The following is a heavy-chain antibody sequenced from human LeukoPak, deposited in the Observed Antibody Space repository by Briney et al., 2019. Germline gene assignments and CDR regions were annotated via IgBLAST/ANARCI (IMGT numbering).Heavy chain of an antibody. CDR3: ARGGPGYSSGWYVPAIGYFDY. CDR1: GGSFSGYY. J-gene: IGHJ4*02. D-gene: IGHD6-19*01. Sequence: SETLSLTCAVYGGSFSGYYWSWIRQPPGKGLEWIGEINHSGSTNYNPSLKSRVTISVDTSKNQFSLKLSSVTAADTAVYYCARGGPGYSSGWYVPAIGYFDYWGQGTLVTVSS. V-gene: IGHV4-34*01. CDR2: INHSGST.